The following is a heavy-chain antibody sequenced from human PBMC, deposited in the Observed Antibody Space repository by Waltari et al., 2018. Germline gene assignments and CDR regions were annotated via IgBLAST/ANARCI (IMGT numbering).Heavy chain of an antibody. CDR2: INHRGST. V-gene: IGHV4-34*01. Sequence: QVQLQQWGAGLLKPSETLSLTCAVYGGSFSGYYWSWIRQPPGKGPEWIGEINHRGSTNYNPALKGRVTISVDTSKNQFCLKLSSVTAAETAVYYCARRKRITMIVVVINELKGGFDYWGQGTLVTVSS. J-gene: IGHJ4*02. CDR1: GGSFSGYY. D-gene: IGHD3-22*01. CDR3: ARRKRITMIVVVINELKGGFDY.